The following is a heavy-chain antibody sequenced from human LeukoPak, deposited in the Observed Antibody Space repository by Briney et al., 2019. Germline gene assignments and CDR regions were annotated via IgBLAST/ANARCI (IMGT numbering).Heavy chain of an antibody. CDR3: TTDFLKYGDTFDF. D-gene: IGHD4-17*01. CDR2: VKSETAGATT. CDR1: GFSFSNAW. J-gene: IGHJ4*02. V-gene: IGHV3-15*01. Sequence: GGSLRLSCAASGFSFSNAWINWVRQAPGQGLEWVGRVKSETAGATTDYTAPVKGRFTISRDDSKNMLYLQMNSLKTEDTAVYYCTTDFLKYGDTFDFWGQGTLVTVSS.